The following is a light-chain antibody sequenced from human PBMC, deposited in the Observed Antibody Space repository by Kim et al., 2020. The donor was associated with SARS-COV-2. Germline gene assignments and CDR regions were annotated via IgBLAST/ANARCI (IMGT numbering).Light chain of an antibody. CDR2: VNN. CDR1: NSNIGAGYD. Sequence: VTISCTGSNSNIGAGYDVHWYQQLPGTAPKLLIYVNNNRPSGVPDRFSGSKSGTSASLAITGLQAEDEADYYCQSYDNRLSGSYVFGTGTKVTVL. CDR3: QSYDNRLSGSYV. J-gene: IGLJ1*01. V-gene: IGLV1-40*01.